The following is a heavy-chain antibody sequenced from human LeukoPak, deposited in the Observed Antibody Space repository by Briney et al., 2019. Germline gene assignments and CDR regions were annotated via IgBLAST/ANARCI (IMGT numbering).Heavy chain of an antibody. D-gene: IGHD3-3*01. Sequence: SVKVSCKASGGTCSSYAISWVRQAPGQGLEWMGMIIPILGIANYAQKFQDRVTITADKSTSTAYMELSSLRSEDTAVYYCARAGIFGVVIRTGYYYGMDVWGQGTTVTVSS. CDR3: ARAGIFGVVIRTGYYYGMDV. CDR1: GGTCSSYA. V-gene: IGHV1-69*04. CDR2: IIPILGIA. J-gene: IGHJ6*02.